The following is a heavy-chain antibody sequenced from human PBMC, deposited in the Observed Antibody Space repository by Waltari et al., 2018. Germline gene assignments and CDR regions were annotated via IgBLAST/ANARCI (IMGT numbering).Heavy chain of an antibody. CDR2: MGTAGDT. V-gene: IGHV3-13*01. Sequence: ELQLLESGGGLVQPGGSLRLSWASSGFTFRSYDMHWVRQATGKGLGGVSAMGTAGDTYYLGSVKGRFTISRENAKNSLYLQMNSLRAGDTAMYYCARATTYAFDIWGQGTMVTVSS. J-gene: IGHJ3*02. CDR3: ARATTYAFDI. CDR1: GFTFRSYD.